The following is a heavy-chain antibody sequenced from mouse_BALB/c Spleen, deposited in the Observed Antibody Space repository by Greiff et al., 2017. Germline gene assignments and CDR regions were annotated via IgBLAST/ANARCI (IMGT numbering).Heavy chain of an antibody. CDR3: YDEGPFAY. CDR1: GFTFSSYA. D-gene: IGHD2-12*01. J-gene: IGHJ3*01. V-gene: IGHV5-9-3*01. Sequence: EVKLMESGGGLVKPGGSLKLSCAASGFTFSSYAMSWVRQTPEKRLEWVATISSGGSYTYYPDSVKGRFTISRDNAKNTLYLQMSSLRSEDTAIYYCYDEGPFAYWGQGTLVTVSA. CDR2: ISSGGSYT.